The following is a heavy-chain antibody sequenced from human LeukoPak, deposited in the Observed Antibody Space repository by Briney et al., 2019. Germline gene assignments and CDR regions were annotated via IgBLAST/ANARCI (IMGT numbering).Heavy chain of an antibody. CDR3: AKDSAPYCSGGSCYGKLRGPDYYFDY. CDR1: GFTFSSYG. V-gene: IGHV3-30*18. J-gene: IGHJ4*02. D-gene: IGHD2-15*01. Sequence: GGSLRLSCAASGFTFSSYGMHWVRQAPGKGLEWVAVISYDGSNKYYADSVKGRFTISRDNSKSTLYLQMNSLRAEDTAVYYCAKDSAPYCSGGSCYGKLRGPDYYFDYWGQGTLVTVSS. CDR2: ISYDGSNK.